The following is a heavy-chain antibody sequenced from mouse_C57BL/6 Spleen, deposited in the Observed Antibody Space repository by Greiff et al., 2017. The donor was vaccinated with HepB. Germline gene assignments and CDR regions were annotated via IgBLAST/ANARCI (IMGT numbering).Heavy chain of an antibody. CDR3: ARSETGSYYFDY. CDR2: IYPGDGDT. J-gene: IGHJ2*01. Sequence: VQLQQSGPELVKPGASVKISCKASGYAFSSSWMNWVKQRPGKGLEWIGRIYPGDGDTNYNGKFKGKATLTADKSSSTAYMQLSSLTSEDSAVYFCARSETGSYYFDYWGQGTTLTVSS. CDR1: GYAFSSSW. D-gene: IGHD4-1*01. V-gene: IGHV1-82*01.